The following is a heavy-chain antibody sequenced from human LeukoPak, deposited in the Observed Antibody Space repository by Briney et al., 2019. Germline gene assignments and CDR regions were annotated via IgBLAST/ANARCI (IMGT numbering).Heavy chain of an antibody. CDR2: IYHSGST. CDR3: ARSGGVVSYYYDSSGYYDY. Sequence: SETLSLTCAVSGGSISSGGYSWSWIRQPPGKGLEWIGYIYHSGSTYYNPSLKSRVTISVDRSKNQFSLKLSSVTAADTAVYYCARSGGVVSYYYDSSGYYDYWGQGTLVTVSS. D-gene: IGHD3-22*01. V-gene: IGHV4-30-2*01. CDR1: GGSISSGGYS. J-gene: IGHJ4*02.